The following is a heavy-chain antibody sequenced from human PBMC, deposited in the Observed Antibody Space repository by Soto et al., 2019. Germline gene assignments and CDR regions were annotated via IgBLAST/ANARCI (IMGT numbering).Heavy chain of an antibody. CDR1: GYTFTSYD. CDR2: MNPNSGNT. Sequence: GASVQVSCQASGYTFTSYDINWVRQATGQGLEGMGWMNPNSGNTGYAQKIQGRVTMTRNTSISTAYMALSSLRSEDTAVYSCARALLGSDRYTLEPFDPWGKGTLVTVSS. D-gene: IGHD1-1*01. J-gene: IGHJ5*02. V-gene: IGHV1-8*01. CDR3: ARALLGSDRYTLEPFDP.